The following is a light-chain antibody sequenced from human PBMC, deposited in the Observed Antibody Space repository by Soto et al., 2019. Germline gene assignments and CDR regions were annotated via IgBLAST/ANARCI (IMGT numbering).Light chain of an antibody. J-gene: IGLJ7*01. Sequence: QSVLTQPASVSGSPGQSITISCTGTSSDVGGYNLVSWYQQHPGKAPKLMISEVSKRPSGISDRFSGSKSGSTASLTISGLQAEDEADYYSCSYAGTSTHTVFGGGTQLTVL. CDR3: CSYAGTSTHTV. CDR1: SSDVGGYNL. CDR2: EVS. V-gene: IGLV2-23*02.